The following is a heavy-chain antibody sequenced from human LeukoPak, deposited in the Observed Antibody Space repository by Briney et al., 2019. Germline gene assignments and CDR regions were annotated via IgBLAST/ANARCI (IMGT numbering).Heavy chain of an antibody. J-gene: IGHJ4*02. CDR1: GGSFSGYY. CDR3: ARGTYYYDSSGYHY. Sequence: TSETLSLTCAVYGGSFSGYYWSWIRQPPGKGLEWIGSIYYSGSTNYNPSLKSRVTISVDTSKNQFSLKLSSVTAADTAVYYCARGTYYYDSSGYHYWGQGTLVTVSS. V-gene: IGHV4-34*01. D-gene: IGHD3-22*01. CDR2: IYYSGST.